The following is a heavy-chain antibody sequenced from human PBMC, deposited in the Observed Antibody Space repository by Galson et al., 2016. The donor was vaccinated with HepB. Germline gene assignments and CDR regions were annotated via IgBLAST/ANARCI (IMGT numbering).Heavy chain of an antibody. V-gene: IGHV5-51*01. J-gene: IGHJ5*02. D-gene: IGHD6-13*01. CDR2: IWPGDSDA. Sequence: GAEVKKPGESLKISCKASGYNFADYWIAWVRQVPGKGLEFMGIIWPGDSDARYSPSFDGQVIMSVDKSITTAYLQWISLKASDTAIYYCARRLSSGWSTLVNPWGQGTLVTVSS. CDR3: ARRLSSGWSTLVNP. CDR1: GYNFADYW.